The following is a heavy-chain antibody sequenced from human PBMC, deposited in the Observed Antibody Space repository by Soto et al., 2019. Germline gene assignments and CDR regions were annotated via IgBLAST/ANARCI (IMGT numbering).Heavy chain of an antibody. CDR2: ILKDGSQE. J-gene: IGHJ5*02. D-gene: IGHD1-26*01. Sequence: QVQLVESGGGVVQPGRSLRLSCAASGFTFSSCGMHWVRQAPGKGLEWVAAILKDGSQEFYADSVKGRLTISRDNSKNTLSLQMNSLRTEDTAVYYCAKDSGNLANWFDPWGQGTLVTVSS. V-gene: IGHV3-30*18. CDR1: GFTFSSCG. CDR3: AKDSGNLANWFDP.